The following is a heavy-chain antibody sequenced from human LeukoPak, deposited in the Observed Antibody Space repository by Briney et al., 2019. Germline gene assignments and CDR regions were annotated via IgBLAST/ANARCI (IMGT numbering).Heavy chain of an antibody. J-gene: IGHJ4*02. Sequence: SETLSLTCTVSGGSISRYYWSWIRQPPGKGLECIGYIYYSGSTNYNPSLKSRVTISVDTSKSQFSLKMSSVTAADTAVYYCARGYSGYDVYWGQGTLVTVSS. CDR3: ARGYSGYDVY. V-gene: IGHV4-59*01. CDR2: IYYSGST. CDR1: GGSISRYY. D-gene: IGHD5-12*01.